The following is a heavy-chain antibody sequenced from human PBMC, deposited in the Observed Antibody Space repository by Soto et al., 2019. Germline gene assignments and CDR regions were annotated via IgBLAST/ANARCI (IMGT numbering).Heavy chain of an antibody. CDR2: ISAYNGNT. V-gene: IGHV1-18*01. J-gene: IGHJ4*02. CDR3: ARAREYGGYANPPTFDY. CDR1: GYTFTSYG. Sequence: QVQLVQSGAEVKKPGASVKVSCKASGYTFTSYGISWVRQAPGQGLEWMGWISAYNGNTNYAQKLQGRVTMTTDTSTSTSYMELRSLRSDDTAVYYCARAREYGGYANPPTFDYWGQGTLVTFSS. D-gene: IGHD1-26*01.